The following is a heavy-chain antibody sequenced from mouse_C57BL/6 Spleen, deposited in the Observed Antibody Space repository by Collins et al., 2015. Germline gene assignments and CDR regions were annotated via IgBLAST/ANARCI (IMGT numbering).Heavy chain of an antibody. D-gene: IGHD1-1*01. CDR3: ANYYGSREAWFAY. Sequence: DVQLQESGPGLVKPSQSLSLTCTVTGYSITSDYAWNWIRQFPGNKLEWMGYISYSGSTSYNPSLKSRISITRDTSKNQFFLQLNSVTTEDTATYYCANYYGSREAWFAYWGQGTLVTVSA. V-gene: IGHV3-2*02. CDR1: GYSITSDYA. J-gene: IGHJ3*01. CDR2: ISYSGST.